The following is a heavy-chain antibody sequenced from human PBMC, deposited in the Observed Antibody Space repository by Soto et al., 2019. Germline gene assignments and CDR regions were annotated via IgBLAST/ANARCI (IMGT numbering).Heavy chain of an antibody. V-gene: IGHV1-24*01. CDR3: ATRYAEYFQH. CDR2: FDPEDGET. J-gene: IGHJ1*01. Sequence: ASVKVSCKASGYTLTELSMHWVRQAPGKGLEWMGGFDPEDGETIYAQKFQGRVTMTEDTSTDAAYMELSSLRSEDTAVYYCATRYAEYFQHWGQGTLVTVSS. CDR1: GYTLTELS. D-gene: IGHD1-1*01.